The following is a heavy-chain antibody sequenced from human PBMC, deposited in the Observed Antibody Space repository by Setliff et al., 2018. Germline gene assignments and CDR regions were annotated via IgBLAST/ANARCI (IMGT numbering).Heavy chain of an antibody. J-gene: IGHJ4*02. CDR2: TYSGGET. Sequence: GGSLRLSCAASGFIVNNDEMSWVRQAPGKGLEWLSVTYSGGETKYADSVNGRFTISRDASENSISLQMNSLRVDDTAVYFCRVWLGDLSRDFWGQGTLVTVSS. D-gene: IGHD3-10*01. CDR1: GFIVNNDE. V-gene: IGHV3-53*01. CDR3: RVWLGDLSRDF.